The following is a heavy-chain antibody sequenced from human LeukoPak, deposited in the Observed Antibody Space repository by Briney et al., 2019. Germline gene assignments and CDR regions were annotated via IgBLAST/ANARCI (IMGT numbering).Heavy chain of an antibody. Sequence: SVKVSCKASGGTFSNYAISWVRQAPGQGLEWMGGIIPIFGTTNYAQKFQGRVTITADESTSTAYMELSSLRSEDTALYYCARGGGSSFEDFDYWGQGTLVTVST. J-gene: IGHJ4*02. CDR2: IIPIFGTT. V-gene: IGHV1-69*13. CDR3: ARGGGSSFEDFDY. D-gene: IGHD6-6*01. CDR1: GGTFSNYA.